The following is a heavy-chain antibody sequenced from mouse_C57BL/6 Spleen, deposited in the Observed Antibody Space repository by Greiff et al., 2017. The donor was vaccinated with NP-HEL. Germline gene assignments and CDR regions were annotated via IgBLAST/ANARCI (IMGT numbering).Heavy chain of an antibody. V-gene: IGHV1-61*01. CDR1: GYTFTSYW. CDR2: IYPSDSET. CDR3: ARPFYYGYERYFDV. J-gene: IGHJ1*03. Sequence: VQLQQPGAELVRPGSSVKLSCKASGYTFTSYWMDWVKQRPGQGLEWIGNIYPSDSETHYNQKFKDKATLTVDKSSSTAYMQLSSLTSEDSAVYYCARPFYYGYERYFDVWGTGTTVTVSS. D-gene: IGHD2-2*01.